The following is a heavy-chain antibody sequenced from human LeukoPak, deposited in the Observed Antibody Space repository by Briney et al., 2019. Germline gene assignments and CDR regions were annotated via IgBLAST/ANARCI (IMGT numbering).Heavy chain of an antibody. CDR2: ISFDGSNE. D-gene: IGHD3-16*02. CDR3: AREEHDYVWGSYRYYYYYGIDV. Sequence: GGSLRLSCVASGFPFSSYWMTWVRQSPGRGLEWVSFISFDGSNEFYADSLKGRFTISRDNSKDTLYLQMDSLRAEDTALYYCAREEHDYVWGSYRYYYYYGIDVWGQGTTVTVSS. V-gene: IGHV3-30*03. J-gene: IGHJ6*02. CDR1: GFPFSSYW.